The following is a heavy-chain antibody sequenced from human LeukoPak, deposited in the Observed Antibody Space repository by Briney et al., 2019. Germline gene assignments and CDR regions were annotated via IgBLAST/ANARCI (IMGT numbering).Heavy chain of an antibody. CDR1: GFTFSSYG. CDR3: AKAVAFDY. CDR2: ISYDGSNK. Sequence: PGGSLRLSCAASGFTFSSYGMHRVRQAPGKGLEWVAAISYDGSNKYYADSVKGRFTISRDNSKNTLYLQMNSLRAEDTAVYYCAKAVAFDYWGQGTLVTVSS. J-gene: IGHJ4*02. V-gene: IGHV3-30*18. D-gene: IGHD4-23*01.